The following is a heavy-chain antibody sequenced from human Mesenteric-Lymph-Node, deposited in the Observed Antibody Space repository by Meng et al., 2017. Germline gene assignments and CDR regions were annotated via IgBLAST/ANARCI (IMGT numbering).Heavy chain of an antibody. J-gene: IGHJ4*02. CDR1: GYSFTTYA. D-gene: IGHD2-2*01. CDR2: INAGNGNT. Sequence: QGQLVQCGAEVKKPGASVKVSCKASGYSFTTYAMHWVRQAPGQRLEWMGWINAGNGNTKYSEKFQSRVTITRDTAASTAYMELSSLRSEDTAVYYCARTGCSSSSCYDYWGQGTLVTVSS. V-gene: IGHV1-3*01. CDR3: ARTGCSSSSCYDY.